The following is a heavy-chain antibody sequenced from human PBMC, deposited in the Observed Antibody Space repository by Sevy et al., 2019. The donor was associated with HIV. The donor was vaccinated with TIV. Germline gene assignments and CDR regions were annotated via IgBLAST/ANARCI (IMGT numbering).Heavy chain of an antibody. Sequence: SQTLSLTCAISGDSVSSNSAAWNWIRQSPSRGLEWLGRTSYRSKWYNDYAVSVKSRITINPDTSKNQFSLQLNSVTPEDTAVYYCARADSLIGYCSGGSCYEYYYGMDVWGQGTTVTVSS. CDR1: GDSVSSNSAA. D-gene: IGHD2-15*01. CDR3: ARADSLIGYCSGGSCYEYYYGMDV. V-gene: IGHV6-1*01. J-gene: IGHJ6*02. CDR2: TSYRSKWYN.